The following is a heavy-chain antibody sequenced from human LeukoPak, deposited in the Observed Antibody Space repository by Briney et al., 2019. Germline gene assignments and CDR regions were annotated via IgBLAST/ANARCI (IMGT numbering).Heavy chain of an antibody. Sequence: GGSLRLSCTASGFTFSSYGMHWVRQAPGRGLEWVAAIQYDGSIEYYADSVKGRFTISRDQSKNTLYLQMNSLRAEDTAVYYCAREGLYQQWLAWDYYYGMDVWGQGTTVTVSS. J-gene: IGHJ6*02. V-gene: IGHV3-30*02. CDR1: GFTFSSYG. CDR3: AREGLYQQWLAWDYYYGMDV. D-gene: IGHD6-19*01. CDR2: IQYDGSIE.